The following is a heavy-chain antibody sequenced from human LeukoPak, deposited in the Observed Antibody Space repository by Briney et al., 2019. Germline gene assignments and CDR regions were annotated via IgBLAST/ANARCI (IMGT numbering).Heavy chain of an antibody. Sequence: SETLSLTCAGYGGSFSGYYWSWIRQPPGKGLEWIGEINHSGSTNYNPSLKSRVTISVDTSKNQFSLKLSSVTAADTAVYYCARGRAVDYWGQGTLVTVSS. CDR2: INHSGST. J-gene: IGHJ4*02. D-gene: IGHD6-19*01. CDR3: ARGRAVDY. V-gene: IGHV4-34*01. CDR1: GGSFSGYY.